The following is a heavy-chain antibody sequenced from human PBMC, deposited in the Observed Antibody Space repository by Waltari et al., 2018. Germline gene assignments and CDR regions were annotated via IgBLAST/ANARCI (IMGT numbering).Heavy chain of an antibody. J-gene: IGHJ4*02. D-gene: IGHD6-6*01. CDR1: GFTFSSYA. V-gene: IGHV3-23*01. Sequence: EVQLLESGGGLVQPGGYLRLSCAASGFTFSSYAMSLVRQAPGKGLGWVSAVSGCGGSTYYADAVKGRFTISRDNSKNTLYLQMNSLRAEDTAVYYCAKEGVQLVFFWASYWGQGTLVTVSS. CDR3: AKEGVQLVFFWASY. CDR2: VSGCGGST.